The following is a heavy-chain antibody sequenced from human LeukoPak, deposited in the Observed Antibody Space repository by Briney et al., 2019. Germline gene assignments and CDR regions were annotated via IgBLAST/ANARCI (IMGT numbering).Heavy chain of an antibody. D-gene: IGHD2-8*01. CDR1: GFAFSNYA. Sequence: GGSLRLSCITPGFAFSNYAMNWVRQAPGKGPEWVSGTSGFNTYYADSVKGRFTISRDNSKNVLYLQMDRLRVEDTAVYSCAKDVCTSPRCLLYFDSWGQGTLVTVSS. J-gene: IGHJ4*02. CDR2: TSGFNT. CDR3: AKDVCTSPRCLLYFDS. V-gene: IGHV3-23*01.